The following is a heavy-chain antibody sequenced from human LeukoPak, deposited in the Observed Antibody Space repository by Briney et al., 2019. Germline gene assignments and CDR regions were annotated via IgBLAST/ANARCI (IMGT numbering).Heavy chain of an antibody. CDR3: ARGKWLRSSFDY. D-gene: IGHD5-12*01. Sequence: SETLSLTCAVYGGSFSGYYWSWIRQPPGKGLEWIGEINHSGSTSYNPSLKSRVTISVDTSKNQFSLKLSSVTAADTAVYYCARGKWLRSSFDYWGQGTLVAVSS. J-gene: IGHJ4*02. V-gene: IGHV4-34*01. CDR2: INHSGST. CDR1: GGSFSGYY.